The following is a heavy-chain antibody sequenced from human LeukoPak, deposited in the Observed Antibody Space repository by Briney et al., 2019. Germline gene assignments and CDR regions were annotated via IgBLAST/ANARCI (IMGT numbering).Heavy chain of an antibody. J-gene: IGHJ4*02. D-gene: IGHD3-16*01. Sequence: PGGSLRLSCAASGFTFSGFWMHWVRQAPGKGLVWVSCISFDGSDATYADSVKGRFTISRDNAKNSLYLQMNSLGAEDTAVYYCARDKFGGTDYWGQGTLVTVSS. CDR1: GFTFSGFW. CDR2: ISFDGSDA. CDR3: ARDKFGGTDY. V-gene: IGHV3-74*01.